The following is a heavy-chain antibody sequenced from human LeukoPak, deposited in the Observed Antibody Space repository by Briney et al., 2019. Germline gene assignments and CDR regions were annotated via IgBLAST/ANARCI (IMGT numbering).Heavy chain of an antibody. D-gene: IGHD1-7*01. CDR2: VSAYNGNT. V-gene: IGHV1-18*04. J-gene: IGHJ4*02. Sequence: ASVKVSCTASGYTFTSYYMHWVRQAPGQGLEWMGWVSAYNGNTKYAQNLQGRVTMTTDTSTNTAYMELRSLRSDDTAVYYCARDVRGAGLELRKYGYWGQGTLVTVSS. CDR3: ARDVRGAGLELRKYGY. CDR1: GYTFTSYY.